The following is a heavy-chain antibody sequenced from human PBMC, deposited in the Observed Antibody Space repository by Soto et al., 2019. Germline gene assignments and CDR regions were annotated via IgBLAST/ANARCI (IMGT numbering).Heavy chain of an antibody. J-gene: IGHJ4*02. CDR2: ISDTGAST. D-gene: IGHD6-19*01. CDR3: AKGRGSGWAWYFDN. CDR1: GFTFRESA. Sequence: PGGSLRLSCAASGFTFRESAMNWVRQAPGKGLEWVASISDTGASTWYAEYVRGRHSSSRDNSKNTHYLQMNSLRGEDTAVYYCAKGRGSGWAWYFDNWGQGTLVTVSS. V-gene: IGHV3-23*01.